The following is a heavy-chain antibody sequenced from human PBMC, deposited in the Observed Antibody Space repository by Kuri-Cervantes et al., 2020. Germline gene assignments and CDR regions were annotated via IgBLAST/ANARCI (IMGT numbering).Heavy chain of an antibody. V-gene: IGHV4-59*12. J-gene: IGHJ6*02. Sequence: SETLSLTCTVSGGSISSYYWSWIRQPPGKGLEWIGYIYYSGSTNYNPSLKSRVTISVDTSKNQFSLKLSSVTAADTAVYYCARDAPYSGSYYPYYYYYYGMDVWGQGTTVTVSS. D-gene: IGHD1-26*01. CDR3: ARDAPYSGSYYPYYYYYYGMDV. CDR1: GGSISSYY. CDR2: IYYSGST.